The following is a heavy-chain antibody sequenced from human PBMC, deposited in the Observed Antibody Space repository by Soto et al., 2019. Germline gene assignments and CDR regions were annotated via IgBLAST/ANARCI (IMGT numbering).Heavy chain of an antibody. CDR3: ARDRRGTRYYNWFDP. CDR2: INPNSGGT. Sequence: QVQLVQSGAEVKKPGASVKVSCKASGYTFTGYYMHWVRQAPGQGLEWMGWINPNSGGTNYAQKFQGWVTMTRDTSISTAYMELSRLRSDDTAVYYWARDRRGTRYYNWFDPWGQGTLVTVSS. CDR1: GYTFTGYY. D-gene: IGHD3-10*01. J-gene: IGHJ5*02. V-gene: IGHV1-2*04.